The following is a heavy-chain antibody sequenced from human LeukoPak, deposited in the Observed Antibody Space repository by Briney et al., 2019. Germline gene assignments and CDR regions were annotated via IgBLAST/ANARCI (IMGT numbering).Heavy chain of an antibody. CDR2: INTKTDGGTT. CDR3: TTDYSPGH. Sequence: GGSLRLSCAASGFTFSNAWMSWVRQAPGKGLEWVGRINTKTDGGTTDYAAPVKGRFTISREDSKNTLFLQMNSLKTEDTAVYFRTTDYSPGHWGQGTLVIVSS. V-gene: IGHV3-15*01. CDR1: GFTFSNAW. D-gene: IGHD6-13*01. J-gene: IGHJ4*02.